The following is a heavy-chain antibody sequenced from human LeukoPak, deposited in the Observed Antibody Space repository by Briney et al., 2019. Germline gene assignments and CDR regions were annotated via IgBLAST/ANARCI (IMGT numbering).Heavy chain of an antibody. CDR1: GGSISSYY. D-gene: IGHD4-17*01. J-gene: IGHJ4*02. Sequence: SETLSLTCTVSGGSISSYYWSWIRQPPGKGLEWIGYIYYSGSTNYNPSLKSRVTISVDTSKNQFSLKLSSVTAEDTALYFCAKDAGYGDYVHPFKADYWGQGTLVTVSS. CDR3: AKDAGYGDYVHPFKADY. CDR2: IYYSGST. V-gene: IGHV4-59*01.